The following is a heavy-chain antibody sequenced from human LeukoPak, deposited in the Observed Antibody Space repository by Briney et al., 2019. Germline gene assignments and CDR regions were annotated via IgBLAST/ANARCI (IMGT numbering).Heavy chain of an antibody. J-gene: IGHJ4*02. Sequence: GRSLRLSCAASGFTFSSYGMHWVRQAPGKGLEWVSYISSSGSTIYYADSVKGRFTISRDNAKNSLYLQMNSLRAEDTAVYYCARVSSYGYVWGQGTLVTVSS. CDR3: ARVSSYGYV. CDR2: ISSSGSTI. CDR1: GFTFSSYG. V-gene: IGHV3-48*04. D-gene: IGHD5-18*01.